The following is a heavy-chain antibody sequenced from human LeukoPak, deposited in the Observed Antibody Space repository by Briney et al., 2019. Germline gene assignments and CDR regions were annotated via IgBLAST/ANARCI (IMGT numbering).Heavy chain of an antibody. CDR1: GYTFTSYD. Sequence: ASVKVSCKASGYTFTSYDINWVRQATGQGLEWMGWMNPNSGNTGYAQNFQGRVTMTRNTSISTAYTELISLRSQDTAVYYCARGARAFDIWGQGTTVTVSS. CDR2: MNPNSGNT. J-gene: IGHJ3*02. V-gene: IGHV1-8*01. CDR3: ARGARAFDI.